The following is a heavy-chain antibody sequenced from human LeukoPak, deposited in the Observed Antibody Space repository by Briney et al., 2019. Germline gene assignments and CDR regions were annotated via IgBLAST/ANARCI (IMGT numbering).Heavy chain of an antibody. J-gene: IGHJ4*02. CDR2: ISYDGSNK. V-gene: IGHV3-30*01. Sequence: GGSLRLSCAASGFTFSSYAMRWVRQAPGKGLEWVAVISYDGSNKYYADSVKGRFTISRDNSKNTLYLQMNSLRAEDTAVYYCARESVRGGMVRGVMGYWGQGTLVTVSS. D-gene: IGHD3-10*01. CDR3: ARESVRGGMVRGVMGY. CDR1: GFTFSSYA.